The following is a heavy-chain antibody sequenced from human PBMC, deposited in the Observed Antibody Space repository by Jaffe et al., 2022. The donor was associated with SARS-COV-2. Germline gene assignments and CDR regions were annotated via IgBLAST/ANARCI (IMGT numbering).Heavy chain of an antibody. D-gene: IGHD3-16*01. CDR1: GFIFSDYY. Sequence: QVQLVESGGGLVKPGGSLRLSCAASGFIFSDYYMGWIRQPPGKGLEWVSHISSSGTTIYNADSVKGRFTISRDNAKNSLYLQMNSLRAEDTAVYYCARARGSYAFDIWGQGTMVTVSS. CDR3: ARARGSYAFDI. V-gene: IGHV3-11*01. CDR2: ISSSGTTI. J-gene: IGHJ3*02.